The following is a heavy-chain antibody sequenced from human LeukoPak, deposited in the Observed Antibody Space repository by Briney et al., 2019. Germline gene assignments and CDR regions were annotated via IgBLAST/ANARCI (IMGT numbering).Heavy chain of an antibody. J-gene: IGHJ4*02. CDR2: IWADGGHK. CDR1: GFTFSTYG. V-gene: IGHV3-33*06. Sequence: PGGSLRLSCAASGFTFSTYGMHWVRQAPGKGPEWVAVIWADGGHKYYAGSVTGRFTISRDNSKNTLYLQMNSLRAEDTALYYCAKDIAVAGYSFDYWGQGTLVTVSS. CDR3: AKDIAVAGYSFDY. D-gene: IGHD6-19*01.